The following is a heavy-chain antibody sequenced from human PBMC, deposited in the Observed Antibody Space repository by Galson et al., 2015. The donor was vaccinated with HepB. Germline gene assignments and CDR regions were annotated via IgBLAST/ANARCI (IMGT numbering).Heavy chain of an antibody. CDR1: GFTFSSYA. CDR2: ISGSGGGT. J-gene: IGHJ3*02. V-gene: IGHV3-23*01. CDR3: AKDRKRWLQLGAFDI. Sequence: SLRLSCAASGFTFSSYAMSWVRQAPGKGLEWVSAISGSGGGTYYADSVKGRFTISRDNSKNTLYLQMNSLRAEDTAVYYCAKDRKRWLQLGAFDIWGQGTMVTVSS. D-gene: IGHD5-24*01.